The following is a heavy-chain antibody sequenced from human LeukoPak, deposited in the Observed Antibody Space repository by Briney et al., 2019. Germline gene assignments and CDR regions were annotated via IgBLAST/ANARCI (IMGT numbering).Heavy chain of an antibody. CDR3: ARVKYYYDSSGYSPLFDY. D-gene: IGHD3-22*01. CDR1: GYTFTGYY. J-gene: IGHJ4*02. V-gene: IGHV1-2*06. CDR2: INPNSGGT. Sequence: ASVKVSCKASGYTFTGYYMHWVRQAPGQGLEWMGRINPNSGGTNYAQKFQGRVTMTRDTSTSTAYMELSRLRSDDTAVYYCARVKYYYDSSGYSPLFDYWGQGTLVTVSS.